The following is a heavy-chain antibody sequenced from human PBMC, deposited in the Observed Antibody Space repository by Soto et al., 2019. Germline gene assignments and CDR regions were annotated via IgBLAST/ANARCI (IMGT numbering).Heavy chain of an antibody. CDR2: IYPGDSDT. J-gene: IGHJ6*04. CDR1: GYSFTSYW. V-gene: IGHV5-51*01. Sequence: GESLNIACKGSGYSFTSYWIGWVRQIPWKGLEWMGIIYPGDSDTRYSPSFQGQVTISADKSISTAYLQWSSLKASDTAMYYCARCLGYCSGGSCYLLRYYYGMDVSGNGTTVTLSP. CDR3: ARCLGYCSGGSCYLLRYYYGMDV. D-gene: IGHD2-15*01.